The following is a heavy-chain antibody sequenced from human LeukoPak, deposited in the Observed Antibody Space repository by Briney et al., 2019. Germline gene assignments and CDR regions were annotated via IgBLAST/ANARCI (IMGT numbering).Heavy chain of an antibody. CDR2: IIPILGIA. J-gene: IGHJ4*02. D-gene: IGHD5-24*01. CDR3: ARQKEMANSHQNFDY. Sequence: SVKVSCKASGGTFSSYAISWVRQAPGQGLEWMGRIIPILGIANYAQKFQGRVTITADKSTSTAYMELSSLRYEDTAVYYCARQKEMANSHQNFDYWGQGTLVTVSS. V-gene: IGHV1-69*04. CDR1: GGTFSSYA.